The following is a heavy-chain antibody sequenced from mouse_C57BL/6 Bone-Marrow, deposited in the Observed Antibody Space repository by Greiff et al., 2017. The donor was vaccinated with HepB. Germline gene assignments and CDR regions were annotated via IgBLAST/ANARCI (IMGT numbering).Heavy chain of an antibody. V-gene: IGHV1-50*01. Sequence: QVQLQQPGAELVKPWASVKLSCKASGYTFTSYWMQWVNQRPGQGLEWIGEIDPSDSYTNYNQKFKGKATLTVDTSSSTAYMQLSSLTSEDSAVYYCARSYDGYSYYFDYWGQGTTLTVSS. CDR3: ARSYDGYSYYFDY. CDR2: IDPSDSYT. D-gene: IGHD2-3*01. CDR1: GYTFTSYW. J-gene: IGHJ2*01.